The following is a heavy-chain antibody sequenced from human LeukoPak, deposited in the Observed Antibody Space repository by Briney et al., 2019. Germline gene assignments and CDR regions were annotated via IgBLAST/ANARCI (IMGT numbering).Heavy chain of an antibody. CDR3: ARDSYSGGFLEWLSVGWFDP. CDR2: ISAYNGNT. D-gene: IGHD3-3*01. Sequence: ASVKVSCKASGYTFTSYGISWVRQAPGQGLEWMRWISAYNGNTNYAQKLQGRVTMTTDTSTSTAYMELRSLRSDDTAVYYCARDSYSGGFLEWLSVGWFDPWGQGTLVTVSS. CDR1: GYTFTSYG. J-gene: IGHJ5*02. V-gene: IGHV1-18*01.